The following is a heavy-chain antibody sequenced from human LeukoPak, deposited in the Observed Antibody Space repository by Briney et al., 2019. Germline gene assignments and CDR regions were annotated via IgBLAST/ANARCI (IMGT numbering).Heavy chain of an antibody. V-gene: IGHV3-7*01. D-gene: IGHD2-21*02. J-gene: IGHJ4*02. CDR1: GFTFSSYW. CDR2: IKQDGSEK. Sequence: PGRSLRLSCAASGFTFSSYWMSWVRQAPGKGLEWVANIKQDGSEKYYVDSVKGRFTISRDNAKNSLYLQMNSLRAEDTAVYYCARDEVDCGGDCYSWPEDYWGQGTLVTVSS. CDR3: ARDEVDCGGDCYSWPEDY.